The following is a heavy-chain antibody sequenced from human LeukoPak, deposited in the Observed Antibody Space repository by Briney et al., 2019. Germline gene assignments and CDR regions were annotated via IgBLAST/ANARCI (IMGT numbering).Heavy chain of an antibody. D-gene: IGHD3-10*01. J-gene: IGHJ5*02. CDR3: ANLVRGVVNWFDP. Sequence: SETLSLTCTVSGGSISSGGYYWSWIRQHPGKGLACIGYIYYSGSTYYNPSLKSRATISVDASTNQFSLKLSSVTAADTAVYYCANLVRGVVNWFDPWGQGTLVTVSS. V-gene: IGHV4-30-4*08. CDR1: GGSISSGGYY. CDR2: IYYSGST.